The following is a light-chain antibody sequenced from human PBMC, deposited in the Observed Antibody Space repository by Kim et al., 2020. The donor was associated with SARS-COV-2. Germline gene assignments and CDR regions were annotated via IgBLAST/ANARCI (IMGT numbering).Light chain of an antibody. J-gene: IGKJ1*01. V-gene: IGKV1-27*01. CDR1: QDINNY. CDR2: VAS. CDR3: QEYNSAPRT. Sequence: ASVGDRVTITCRASQDINNYLAWYQQKPGKVPKLLIYVASTLRSGVPSRFSGSGSGTDFTLTISSLQPEDVATFYCQEYNSAPRTFGQGTKVDIK.